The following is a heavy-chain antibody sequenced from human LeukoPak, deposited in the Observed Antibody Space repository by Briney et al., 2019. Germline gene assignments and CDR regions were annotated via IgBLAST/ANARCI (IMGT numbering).Heavy chain of an antibody. CDR3: ARAGGYASSWAY. D-gene: IGHD5-12*01. CDR1: GFTFSSYW. V-gene: IGHV3-7*04. Sequence: GGALRLSCAVSGFTFSSYWMSWVRQAPGKGLEGVANIKQDGSEKNYVDSVKGRFTISRDNAKNKLELQMNSLRDEETGVYYCARAGGYASSWAYWGQGTLVTVSS. J-gene: IGHJ4*02. CDR2: IKQDGSEK.